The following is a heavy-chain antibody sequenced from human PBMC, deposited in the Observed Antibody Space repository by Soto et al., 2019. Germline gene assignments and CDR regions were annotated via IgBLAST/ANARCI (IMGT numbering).Heavy chain of an antibody. D-gene: IGHD2-8*01. V-gene: IGHV1-69*13. CDR1: GGTFNSYG. J-gene: IGHJ4*02. CDR3: ARGLGYCTNGVCPFDY. Sequence: ASVKVPCKPSGGTFNSYGISWVRQAPGPGLEWMGEIIPIFGTANYAQKFQGRVTITADETTSTAYMELSSLRSEDTVVYYCARGLGYCTNGVCPFDYWGQGTLVTVSS. CDR2: IIPIFGTA.